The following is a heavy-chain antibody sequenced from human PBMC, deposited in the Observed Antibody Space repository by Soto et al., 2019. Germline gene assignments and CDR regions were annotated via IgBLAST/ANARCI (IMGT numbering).Heavy chain of an antibody. Sequence: ASVRGFCNASGGILSSYAISWVRQAPGPVLEWMGGIIPIFGTANYAQKFQGRVTITADESTSTAYMELSSLRSEDTAVYYCARAVYCGGDCYPYYFDYWGQGTLVTVSS. J-gene: IGHJ4*02. CDR3: ARAVYCGGDCYPYYFDY. CDR2: IIPIFGTA. CDR1: GGILSSYA. D-gene: IGHD2-21*02. V-gene: IGHV1-69*01.